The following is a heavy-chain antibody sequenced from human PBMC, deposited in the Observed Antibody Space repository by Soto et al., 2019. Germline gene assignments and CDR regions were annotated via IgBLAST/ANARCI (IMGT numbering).Heavy chain of an antibody. CDR1: GYIFTNYY. V-gene: IGHV1-46*01. CDR2: INPNGGST. CDR3: ARGLYLGDL. Sequence: QVQLVQSGAEVKKPGASVNISCKASGYIFTNYYIHWVRQAPGQGLEWMGIINPNGGSTNYAQKFQGRITLTRDTSTSTVYMDLSSLRSEDTAVYYCARGLYLGDLWGQGTLVTVSS. D-gene: IGHD3-16*01. J-gene: IGHJ5*02.